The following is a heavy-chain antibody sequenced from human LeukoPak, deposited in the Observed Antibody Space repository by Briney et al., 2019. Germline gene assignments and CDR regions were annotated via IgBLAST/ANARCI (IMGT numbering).Heavy chain of an antibody. D-gene: IGHD3-22*01. Sequence: SETLSLTCAVYGGSFSGYYWSWIRQPPGKGLEWIGEINHSGSTNYNPSLKSRVTIPVDTSKNQFSLELSSVTAADTAVYYCARGHSSGYYLDYWGQGTLVTVSS. V-gene: IGHV4-34*01. CDR2: INHSGST. J-gene: IGHJ4*02. CDR3: ARGHSSGYYLDY. CDR1: GGSFSGYY.